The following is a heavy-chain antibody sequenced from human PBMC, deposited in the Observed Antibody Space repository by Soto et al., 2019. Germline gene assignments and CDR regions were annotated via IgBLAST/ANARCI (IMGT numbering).Heavy chain of an antibody. CDR1: GFTFSDHY. V-gene: IGHV3-72*01. CDR2: IRNKANSYTT. CDR3: ATSDSSGWSVFDS. J-gene: IGHJ4*02. D-gene: IGHD6-19*01. Sequence: EVQLVESGGGLVQPGGSLRLSCAASGFTFSDHYMDWVRQAPGKGLGWVGRIRNKANSYTTEYAASVKGRFIISRDDSKNSVYLQINSLKTEDTSVYYCATSDSSGWSVFDSWGQGTPVTVSS.